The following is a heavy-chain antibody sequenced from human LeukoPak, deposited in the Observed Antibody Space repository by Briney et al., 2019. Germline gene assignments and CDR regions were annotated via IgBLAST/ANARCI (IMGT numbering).Heavy chain of an antibody. CDR1: GFTFNSFT. D-gene: IGHD3-3*01. J-gene: IGHJ4*02. CDR3: ARAALYYDFWSGEGLDRFDY. CDR2: ISSTSTYT. V-gene: IGHV3-21*01. Sequence: PGGSLRLPCAASGFTFNSFTMNWVRQTPGKGLEWVSSISSTSTYTYYAGSVRGRFTISRDNAKNSLYLQMNSLRAEDTAVYYCARAALYYDFWSGEGLDRFDYWGPGTLVTVSS.